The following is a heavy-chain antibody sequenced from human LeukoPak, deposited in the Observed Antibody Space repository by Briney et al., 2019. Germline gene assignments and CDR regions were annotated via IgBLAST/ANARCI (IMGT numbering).Heavy chain of an antibody. J-gene: IGHJ4*02. CDR3: ARDNSSGYYYIELDY. V-gene: IGHV3-7*01. Sequence: GGSLRLSCAASGFTFSSYWMSWVRQAPGKGLEWVANIKQDGSEKYYVDSVKGRFTISRDNAKNSLYLQMNSLRAEDTAVYYCARDNSSGYYYIELDYWGQGTLVTVSS. CDR1: GFTFSSYW. D-gene: IGHD3-22*01. CDR2: IKQDGSEK.